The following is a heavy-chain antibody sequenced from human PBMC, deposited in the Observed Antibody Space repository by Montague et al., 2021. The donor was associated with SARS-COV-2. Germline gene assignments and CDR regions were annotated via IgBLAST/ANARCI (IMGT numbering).Heavy chain of an antibody. CDR1: GGSLSGYY. V-gene: IGHV4-34*01. D-gene: IGHD3-10*01. J-gene: IGHJ6*02. Sequence: SETLSLTCAVYGGSLSGYYWSWIRQPPEKGLEWIGEINNSANTKYNPSLKSPVTTSIDTSKNQFSLKMTSVTAADTATYYCASGIYPSGSYYNRYYYGLNTWGPGTTVIVSS. CDR3: ASGIYPSGSYYNRYYYGLNT. CDR2: INNSANT.